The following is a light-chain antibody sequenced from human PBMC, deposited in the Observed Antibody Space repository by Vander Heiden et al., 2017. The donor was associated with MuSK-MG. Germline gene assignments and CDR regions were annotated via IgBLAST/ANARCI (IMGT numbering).Light chain of an antibody. Sequence: SSVLTQPPSVSVAPGKTARITCGGNNIGSKSVHWSQPNPAQAPVLFIYYDSDRPSGIPERFSGSNSGTSATLTIRWVEAGDEADYYCQVWDSSSVVFGGGTKLTVL. V-gene: IGLV3-21*04. CDR2: YDS. CDR1: NIGSKS. CDR3: QVWDSSSVV. J-gene: IGLJ2*01.